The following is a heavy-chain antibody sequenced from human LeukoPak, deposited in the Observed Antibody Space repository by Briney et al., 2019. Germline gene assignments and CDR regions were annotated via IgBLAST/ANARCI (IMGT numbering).Heavy chain of an antibody. CDR3: ARAGFPAEKNWFDP. Sequence: PGGSLRLSCAASGFTFSSYWMSWVRQAPGKGLEWVANIKQDGSEKYYVDSVKGRFTISRDDAKNSLYLQMNSLRAEDAAVYYCARAGFPAEKNWFDPWGQGTLVTVSS. D-gene: IGHD2-2*01. V-gene: IGHV3-7*01. J-gene: IGHJ5*02. CDR1: GFTFSSYW. CDR2: IKQDGSEK.